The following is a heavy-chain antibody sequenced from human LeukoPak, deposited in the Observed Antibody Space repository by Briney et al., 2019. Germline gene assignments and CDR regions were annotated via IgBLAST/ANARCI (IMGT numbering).Heavy chain of an antibody. CDR2: ISAYNGNT. J-gene: IGHJ4*02. D-gene: IGHD5-18*01. V-gene: IGHV1-18*01. CDR1: GYTFTSYG. CDR3: ARDSGGYSYGEFDY. Sequence: ASVKVSCKASGYTFTSYGIGWVRQAPGQGLEWMGWISAYNGNTNYAQKLQGRVTMTTDTSTSTAYMELRSLRSDDTAVYYCARDSGGYSYGEFDYWGQGTLVTVSS.